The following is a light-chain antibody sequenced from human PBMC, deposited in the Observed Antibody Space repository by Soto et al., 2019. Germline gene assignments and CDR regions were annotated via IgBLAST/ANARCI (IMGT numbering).Light chain of an antibody. CDR3: QQYNSYPWT. CDR1: LSITTW. Sequence: GDRVTITCRASLSITTWLAWYQQKPGKAPKVLIYDASTLESGVPSRFSGSGSGTEFTLTISSLQPDDFATYYCQQYNSYPWTFGQGTKVEIK. CDR2: DAS. V-gene: IGKV1-5*01. J-gene: IGKJ1*01.